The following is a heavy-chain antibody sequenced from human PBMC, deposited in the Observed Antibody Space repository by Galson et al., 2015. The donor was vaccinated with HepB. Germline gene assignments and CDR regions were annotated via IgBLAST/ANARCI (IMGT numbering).Heavy chain of an antibody. V-gene: IGHV3-7*03. D-gene: IGHD3-10*01. Sequence: SLRLSCAASGFTFSSYWMNWVRQAPGKGLEWVAHINQDGSSKYYVDSVKGRFTISRDNAKDSVYLQLDSLRAEDTAVYYCARRISLVRGITTKPDYYYGMDVWGQGTTVTVA. J-gene: IGHJ6*02. CDR1: GFTFSSYW. CDR3: ARRISLVRGITTKPDYYYGMDV. CDR2: INQDGSSK.